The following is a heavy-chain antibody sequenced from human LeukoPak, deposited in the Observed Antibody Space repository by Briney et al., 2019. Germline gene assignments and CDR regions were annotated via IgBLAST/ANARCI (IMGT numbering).Heavy chain of an antibody. V-gene: IGHV4-39*01. CDR2: IYYSGST. Sequence: SETLSLTCTVSGGFISTSSYYWGWIRQPPGEGLQWIGSIYYSGSTYYNPSLKSRVTISVDTSKNQFSLKLSSVTAADTAVYYCARRGTVTTERFDYWGQGTLVTVSS. CDR1: GGFISTSSYY. J-gene: IGHJ4*02. CDR3: ARRGTVTTERFDY. D-gene: IGHD4-11*01.